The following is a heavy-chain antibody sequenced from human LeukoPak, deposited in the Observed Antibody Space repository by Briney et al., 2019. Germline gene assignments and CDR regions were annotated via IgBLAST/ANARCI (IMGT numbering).Heavy chain of an antibody. Sequence: PGGSLRLSCAASGFTFSSYWMHCVRQAPGKGLVWVSRINSDGSSTSYADSVKGRFTISRDNAKNTLYLQMNSLRAEDTAVYYCARAHCSGGSCYLLDYWGQGTLVTVSS. CDR2: INSDGSST. CDR1: GFTFSSYW. CDR3: ARAHCSGGSCYLLDY. V-gene: IGHV3-74*01. D-gene: IGHD2-15*01. J-gene: IGHJ4*02.